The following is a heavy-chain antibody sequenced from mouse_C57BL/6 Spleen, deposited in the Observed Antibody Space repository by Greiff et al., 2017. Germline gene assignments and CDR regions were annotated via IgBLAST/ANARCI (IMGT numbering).Heavy chain of an antibody. V-gene: IGHV1-80*01. CDR1: GYAFSSYW. J-gene: IGHJ4*01. CDR2: IYPGDGDT. CDR3: AREGSPYYYAMDC. Sequence: QVQLQQSGAELVKPGASVKISCKASGYAFSSYWMNWVKQRPGKGLEWIGQIYPGDGDTNYNGKFKGKATLTADKSSSTAYMQLSSLTSEDSAVYFSAREGSPYYYAMDCWGQGTSVTVSS.